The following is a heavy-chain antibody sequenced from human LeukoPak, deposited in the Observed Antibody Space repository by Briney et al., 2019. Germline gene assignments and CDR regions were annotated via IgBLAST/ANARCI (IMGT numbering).Heavy chain of an antibody. CDR3: ARDLFIGYCSSTSCPRRWFDP. CDR1: GGSFSGYY. D-gene: IGHD2-2*01. Sequence: SETLSLTCAVYGGSFSGYYWSWIRQPPGKGLEWIGEINHSGSTNYNPSLKSRVTISVDTSKNQFSLKLSSVTAADTAVYYCARDLFIGYCSSTSCPRRWFDPWGQGTLVTVSS. V-gene: IGHV4-34*01. CDR2: INHSGST. J-gene: IGHJ5*02.